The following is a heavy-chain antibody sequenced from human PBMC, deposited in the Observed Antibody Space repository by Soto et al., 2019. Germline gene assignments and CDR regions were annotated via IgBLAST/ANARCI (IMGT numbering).Heavy chain of an antibody. D-gene: IGHD2-15*01. CDR2: IYYSGST. Sequence: PSETLSLTCTVSGVSMSRDAYYWSWIRQHPGKGLEWIGYIYYSGSTYYNPSLRSPVAMSVDTSKNQFSLTLSSVTAADTAVYYCARDDCSGDTCFIDYWGQGILVTVSS. CDR3: ARDDCSGDTCFIDY. V-gene: IGHV4-31*01. CDR1: GVSMSRDAYY. J-gene: IGHJ4*02.